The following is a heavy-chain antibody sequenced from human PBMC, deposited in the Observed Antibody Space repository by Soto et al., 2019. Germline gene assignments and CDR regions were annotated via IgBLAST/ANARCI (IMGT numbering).Heavy chain of an antibody. CDR1: GFTFSNAW. J-gene: IGHJ6*02. Sequence: PGGSRRLSCAASGFTFSNAWMNWVRQAPGKGLEWVGRIKSKTDGGTTDYAAPVKGRFTISRDDSKNTLYLQMNSLETEDTAVYYCTTLITIFGVVPYQDVWGQGTTVTVSS. CDR2: IKSKTDGGTT. CDR3: TTLITIFGVVPYQDV. V-gene: IGHV3-15*07. D-gene: IGHD3-3*01.